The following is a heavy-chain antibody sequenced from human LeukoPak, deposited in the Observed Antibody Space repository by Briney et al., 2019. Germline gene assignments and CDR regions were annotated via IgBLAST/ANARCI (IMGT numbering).Heavy chain of an antibody. Sequence: ASVKVSCKASGYTFTSYGSSWVRQAPGQGREGMGWISAYNGNTNYAQKLQGRVTMTTDTSTSTAYIELTSLRSDDTAVYYCARDPNFASGEESHSWGQGTLVTVSS. CDR3: ARDPNFASGEESHS. D-gene: IGHD3-10*01. CDR2: ISAYNGNT. V-gene: IGHV1-18*01. J-gene: IGHJ4*02. CDR1: GYTFTSYG.